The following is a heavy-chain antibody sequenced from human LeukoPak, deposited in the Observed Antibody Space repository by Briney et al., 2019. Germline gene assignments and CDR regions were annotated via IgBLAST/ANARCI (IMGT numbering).Heavy chain of an antibody. J-gene: IGHJ4*02. CDR2: IYYSGST. Sequence: PSETLSLTCTVSGGSISSYYWSWIRQPPGKGLEWIGYIYYSGSTNYNPSLKSRVTISVDTSKNQYSLKLSPVTAADTAVYYCARLHDGYRYGADYWGQGTLVTASS. CDR1: GGSISSYY. V-gene: IGHV4-59*08. D-gene: IGHD5-18*01. CDR3: ARLHDGYRYGADY.